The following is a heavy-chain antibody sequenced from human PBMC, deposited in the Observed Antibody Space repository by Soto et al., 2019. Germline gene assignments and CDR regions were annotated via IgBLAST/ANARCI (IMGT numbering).Heavy chain of an antibody. Sequence: QVQLEESGGGLVKPGESLRLACAASGFNFTDFYMSWIRQAPGKGLEWISNISSSSSYTDYAESVKGRFTISRDNSKSILYQQMNSLRAEDTAVYYCARDDPVATYSPSTALDFWGQWTMVTVTS. V-gene: IGHV3-11*06. CDR3: ARDDPVATYSPSTALDF. D-gene: IGHD1-1*01. CDR2: ISSSSSYT. J-gene: IGHJ3*01. CDR1: GFNFTDFY.